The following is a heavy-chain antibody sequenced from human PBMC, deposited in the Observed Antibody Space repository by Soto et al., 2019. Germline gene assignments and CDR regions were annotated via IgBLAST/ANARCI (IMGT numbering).Heavy chain of an antibody. Sequence: QVHLVQSGAEVKKPGASVKVSCKASGYNFIDYDINWVRQSTGQGLEWMGWMTPNSGNTGYAQKFQGRVTLSRDTSIGAAYMELSILNSEDTAVYYCARNPYGSGLFDPWGQGTLVTVSS. CDR3: ARNPYGSGLFDP. CDR1: GYNFIDYD. V-gene: IGHV1-8*01. J-gene: IGHJ5*02. D-gene: IGHD6-19*01. CDR2: MTPNSGNT.